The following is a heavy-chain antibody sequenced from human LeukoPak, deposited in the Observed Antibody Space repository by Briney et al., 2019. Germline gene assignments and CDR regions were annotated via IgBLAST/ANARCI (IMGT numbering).Heavy chain of an antibody. CDR3: ARGRIGGPKAPFDY. Sequence: KASETLSLTCTVSGGSISSSIYYWGWIRQPPGKGLEWIGTIYYSGSTYYNPSLRSRVTISVDTSKNQFSLKLSSVTAADTALYYCARGRIGGPKAPFDYWGQGTLVPVSS. CDR2: IYYSGST. J-gene: IGHJ4*02. CDR1: GGSISSSIYY. D-gene: IGHD3-16*01. V-gene: IGHV4-39*07.